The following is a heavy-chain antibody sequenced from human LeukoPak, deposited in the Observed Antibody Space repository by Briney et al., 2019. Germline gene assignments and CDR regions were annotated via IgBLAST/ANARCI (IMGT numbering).Heavy chain of an antibody. V-gene: IGHV3-23*01. CDR2: ISGSGGST. Sequence: PGGSLRLSCAASGFTFSSSGMSWVRQAPGKGLEWVSAISGSGGSTYYADSVKGRFTISRDNSKNTLSLQMNSLRVEDTAVYYCAKLYCISSGCYYDHWGQGALVTVSS. CDR1: GFTFSSSG. CDR3: AKLYCISSGCYYDH. J-gene: IGHJ5*02. D-gene: IGHD2-2*01.